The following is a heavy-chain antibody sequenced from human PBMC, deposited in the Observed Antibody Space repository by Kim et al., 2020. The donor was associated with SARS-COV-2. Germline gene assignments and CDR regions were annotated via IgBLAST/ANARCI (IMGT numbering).Heavy chain of an antibody. CDR2: ISYDGSNK. V-gene: IGHV3-30*18. D-gene: IGHD4-17*01. Sequence: GGSLRLSCAASGFTFSTYGLHWVRQAPGKGLEWVAVISYDGSNKYYTDSVKGRFTISRDNSKNTLYLQMNSLRAEDTAVYYCAKHQDYGDGNRFDAWGQGTLVTVSS. J-gene: IGHJ5*02. CDR3: AKHQDYGDGNRFDA. CDR1: GFTFSTYG.